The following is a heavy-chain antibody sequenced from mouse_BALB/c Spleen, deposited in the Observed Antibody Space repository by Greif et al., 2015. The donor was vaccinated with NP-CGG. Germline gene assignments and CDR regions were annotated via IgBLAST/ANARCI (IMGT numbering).Heavy chain of an antibody. CDR1: GFSLTSYG. Sequence: VQLVESGPGLVQPSQSLSITCTVSGFSLTSYGVHWVRQSLGKGLEWLGVIWGGGSTDYNAAFISGLSISKDNSKSQVFFKMNSLQANDTAIYYCARMAMITYYYAMDYWGQGTSVAVSS. D-gene: IGHD2-4*01. J-gene: IGHJ4*01. V-gene: IGHV2-2*02. CDR2: IWGGGST. CDR3: ARMAMITYYYAMDY.